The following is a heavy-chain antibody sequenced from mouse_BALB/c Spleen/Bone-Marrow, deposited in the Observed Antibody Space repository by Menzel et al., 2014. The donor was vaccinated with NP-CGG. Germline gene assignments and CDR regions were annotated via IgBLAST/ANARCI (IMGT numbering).Heavy chain of an antibody. J-gene: IGHJ4*01. CDR1: GYTFTSYY. V-gene: IGHV1S81*02. CDR2: INPSNGGT. CDR3: SRGRRDALDY. Sequence: LVESGAELVKPGASVKLSCKASGYTFTSYYMYWVKQRPGQGLEWLGEINPSNGGTNFNEKFKNKATLTVDKSSSTAYMQLSSLTSEDSAVYYCSRGRRDALDYWGQGTSVTVSS.